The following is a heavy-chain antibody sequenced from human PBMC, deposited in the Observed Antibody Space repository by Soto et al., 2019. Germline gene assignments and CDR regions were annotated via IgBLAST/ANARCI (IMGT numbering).Heavy chain of an antibody. Sequence: GGSLRLSCAASGFTFSSYGMHWVRQAPGKGLEWVAVIWYDGSNKYYADSVKGRFTISRDNSKNTLYLQMNSLRAEDTAVYYCDRGNNYRSAWYEWFDPWGQGTLVTVSS. D-gene: IGHD6-19*01. V-gene: IGHV3-33*01. CDR2: IWYDGSNK. CDR3: DRGNNYRSAWYEWFDP. J-gene: IGHJ5*02. CDR1: GFTFSSYG.